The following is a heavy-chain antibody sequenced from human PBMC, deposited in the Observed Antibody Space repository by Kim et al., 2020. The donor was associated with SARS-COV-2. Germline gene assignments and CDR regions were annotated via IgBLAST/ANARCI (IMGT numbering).Heavy chain of an antibody. J-gene: IGHJ5*02. CDR3: ARGAVAGPQGGYNWFDP. D-gene: IGHD6-19*01. CDR2: INPSGGST. Sequence: ASVKVSCKASGYTFTSYYMHWVRQAPGQGLEWMGIINPSGGSTSYAQKFQGRVTMTRDTSTSTVYMELSSLRSEDTAVYYCARGAVAGPQGGYNWFDPWGQGTLVTVSS. V-gene: IGHV1-46*01. CDR1: GYTFTSYY.